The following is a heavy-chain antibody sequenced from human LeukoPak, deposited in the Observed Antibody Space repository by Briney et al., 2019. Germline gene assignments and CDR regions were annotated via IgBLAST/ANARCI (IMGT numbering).Heavy chain of an antibody. J-gene: IGHJ4*02. CDR2: MNPNSGNT. Sequence: ASVKLSCKASGYTFTSYDINWVRQATGQGPEWMGWMNPNSGNTGYAQKFQGRVTMTRNTSISTAYMELSSLRSEDTAVYYCARGYYYYDSSGYYYVFDYWGQGTLVTVSS. D-gene: IGHD3-22*01. V-gene: IGHV1-8*01. CDR1: GYTFTSYD. CDR3: ARGYYYYDSSGYYYVFDY.